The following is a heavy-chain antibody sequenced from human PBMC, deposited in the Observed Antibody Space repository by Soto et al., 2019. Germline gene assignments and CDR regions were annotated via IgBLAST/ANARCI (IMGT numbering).Heavy chain of an antibody. CDR2: IFYTGST. CDR3: ARQDGYYYYIDV. V-gene: IGHV4-59*08. Sequence: TSETLSLTCSFSGDSVTSHYLTWIRQPPGKGLEWIGYIFYTGSTNYNPSLKSRVLISVDTSKNQFSLKLRPVTAADTAVYYCARQDGYYYYIDVWGKGTTVTVSS. J-gene: IGHJ6*03. CDR1: GDSVTSHY.